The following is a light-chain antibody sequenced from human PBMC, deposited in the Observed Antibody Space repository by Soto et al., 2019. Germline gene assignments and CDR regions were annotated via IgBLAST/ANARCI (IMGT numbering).Light chain of an antibody. CDR2: DAS. J-gene: IGKJ5*01. CDR1: QSIGTW. V-gene: IGKV1-5*01. Sequence: DIPMTQSPSTLSASVGDRVAITCRASQSIGTWLAWYQHRPGKAPSLLIYDASTLRSGVPSRFSGSGSGTEFTLTISSLQADDFATYYCQQSDTYPLTFGQGTRLEI. CDR3: QQSDTYPLT.